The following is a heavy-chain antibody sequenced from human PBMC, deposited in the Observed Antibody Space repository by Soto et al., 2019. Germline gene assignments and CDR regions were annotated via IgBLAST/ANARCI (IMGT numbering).Heavy chain of an antibody. CDR3: ASRYGDHDY. V-gene: IGHV4-30-2*01. J-gene: IGHJ4*02. CDR1: GGSISSGGYS. D-gene: IGHD4-17*01. Sequence: SETLSLTCAVSGGSISSGGYSWSWIRQPPGKGLEWTGYIYHSGSTYYNPSLKSRVTISVDRSKNQFSLRLSSVTAADTAVYYCASRYGDHDYWGQGILVTVSS. CDR2: IYHSGST.